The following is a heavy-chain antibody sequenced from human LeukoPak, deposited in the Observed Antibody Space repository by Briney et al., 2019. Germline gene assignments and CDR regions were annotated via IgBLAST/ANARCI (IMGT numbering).Heavy chain of an antibody. V-gene: IGHV3-66*02. CDR2: IYSGGST. CDR3: ARDGEYCSSTSCYPGGYFDL. D-gene: IGHD2-2*01. Sequence: GGSLRLSCAASGFTVSSNYMSWVRQALGKGLEWVSVIYSGGSTYYADSVKGRFTISRDNSKNTLYLQMNSLRAEDTAVYYCARDGEYCSSTSCYPGGYFDLWGRGTLVTVSS. J-gene: IGHJ2*01. CDR1: GFTVSSNY.